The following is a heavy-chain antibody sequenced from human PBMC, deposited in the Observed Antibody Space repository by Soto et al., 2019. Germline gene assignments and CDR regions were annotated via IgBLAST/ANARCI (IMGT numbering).Heavy chain of an antibody. Sequence: EVQLVESGGGLVQPGGSLRLSCAASGFTFSDHYMDWVRQAPGKGLEWVGLIRDKANSYTTEYAASVRGRFTISGDESKNSVYLQMTSLKTEDTAVYYCARRPGSGRSVDYWGQGTVVTVSS. CDR2: IRDKANSYTT. V-gene: IGHV3-72*01. CDR1: GFTFSDHY. D-gene: IGHD3-10*01. CDR3: ARRPGSGRSVDY. J-gene: IGHJ4*02.